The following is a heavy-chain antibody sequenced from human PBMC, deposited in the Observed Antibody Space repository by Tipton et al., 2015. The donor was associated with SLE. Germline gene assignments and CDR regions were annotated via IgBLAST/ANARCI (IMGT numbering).Heavy chain of an antibody. CDR3: ARDGRGHTLGGPLGY. D-gene: IGHD2-15*01. CDR2: ISAYNGNT. J-gene: IGHJ4*02. Sequence: QLVQSGAEVKKPGASVRVSCKASGYTFTSYGIHWVRQAPGQGLELTGWISAYNGNTNYAQKFQGRVTMTTDTSTSTAYMELRSLRSDDTAVYYCARDGRGHTLGGPLGYWGQGTLVTVSS. CDR1: GYTFTSYG. V-gene: IGHV1-18*01.